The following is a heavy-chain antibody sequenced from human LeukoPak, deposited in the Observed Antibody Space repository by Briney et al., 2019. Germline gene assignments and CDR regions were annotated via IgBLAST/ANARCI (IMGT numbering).Heavy chain of an antibody. Sequence: NPSETLSLTCTVSSGSISTSNYYWGWVRQPPGKALEWIGNIFYSGSTYYSPSLKSRVTISVDTSKNQFSLKLSSVTAADTAVYYCARVRYYDSSGYLTWGNYFDYWGQGTLVTVSS. CDR1: SGSISTSNYY. CDR3: ARVRYYDSSGYLTWGNYFDY. V-gene: IGHV4-39*07. D-gene: IGHD3-22*01. CDR2: IFYSGST. J-gene: IGHJ4*02.